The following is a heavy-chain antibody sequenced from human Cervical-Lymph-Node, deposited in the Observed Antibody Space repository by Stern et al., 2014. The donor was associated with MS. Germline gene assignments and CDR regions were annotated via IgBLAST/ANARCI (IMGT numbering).Heavy chain of an antibody. J-gene: IGHJ4*02. CDR3: VKDVDSSIAVSFDH. D-gene: IGHD6-19*01. V-gene: IGHV3-9*01. CDR2: IRWLSNSI. CDR1: GFTFDDHD. Sequence: QLVESGGGLVQPGRSLRLFCTGSGFTFDDHDMHWVRQIPAKGHDRDVGIRWLSNSIAQAASVKGRFTISRDNANNSLYLELNSLRPEDTALYYCVKDVDSSIAVSFDHWGQGTLVTVSS.